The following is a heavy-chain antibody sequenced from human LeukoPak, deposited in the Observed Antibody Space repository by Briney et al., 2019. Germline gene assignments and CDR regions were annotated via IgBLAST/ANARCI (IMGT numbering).Heavy chain of an antibody. CDR1: GYSISSGYY. CDR2: IYHSGGT. V-gene: IGHV4-38-2*02. J-gene: IGHJ4*02. D-gene: IGHD1-1*01. Sequence: SETLSLTCTVSGYSISSGYYWGWIRQPPGKGLEWIGSIYHSGGTYYNPSLKSRVTISVDTSKNQFSLKLPSVTAADTAVYYCVRDTGKIDGYFDSWGQGTPVTVSS. CDR3: VRDTGKIDGYFDS.